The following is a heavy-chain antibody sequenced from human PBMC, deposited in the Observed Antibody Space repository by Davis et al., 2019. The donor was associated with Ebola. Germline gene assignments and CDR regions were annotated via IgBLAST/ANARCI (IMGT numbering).Heavy chain of an antibody. V-gene: IGHV1-2*02. CDR1: RSTFTVCS. J-gene: IGHJ4*02. D-gene: IGHD5-24*01. CDR3: ARDGEMATIDY. CDR2: INPNSGGT. Sequence: SVPVTCLAIRSTFTVCSMHWVRQAPGQGLEWMGWINPNSGGTNYAQKFQGRVTMTRDTSISTAYMELSRLRSDDTAVYYCARDGEMATIDYWGQGTLVTVSS.